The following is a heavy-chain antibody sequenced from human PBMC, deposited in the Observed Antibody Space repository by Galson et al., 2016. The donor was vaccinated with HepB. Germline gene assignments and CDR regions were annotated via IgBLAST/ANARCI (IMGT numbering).Heavy chain of an antibody. V-gene: IGHV3-7*01. Sequence: SLRLSCAASGFTFNAHWMNWVRQAPGKGLEWVANIRGDGIVSYYAESVRGRFTIPRDNAKNPLYLQMNGLRVDETAVYYCSKEMTGSYFDWGQGTLVTVSS. CDR3: SKEMTGSYFD. CDR1: GFTFNAHW. D-gene: IGHD3-10*01. J-gene: IGHJ4*02. CDR2: IRGDGIVS.